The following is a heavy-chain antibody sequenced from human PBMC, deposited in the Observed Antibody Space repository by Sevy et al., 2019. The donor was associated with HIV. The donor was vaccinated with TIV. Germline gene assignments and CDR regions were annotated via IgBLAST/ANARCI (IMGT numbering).Heavy chain of an antibody. CDR1: GFTFRTNG. J-gene: IGHJ4*02. CDR2: IPYDGSNE. Sequence: GSLRLSCAASGFTFRTNGMHWVRQAPGKGLEWVAVIPYDGSNELYADSVKGRFTISRDISKNTLYLQMNSLRPEDTAVYYCAKVAYSSSSGGGDYFDSWGQGTLVTVSS. CDR3: AKVAYSSSSGGGDYFDS. V-gene: IGHV3-30*18. D-gene: IGHD6-6*01.